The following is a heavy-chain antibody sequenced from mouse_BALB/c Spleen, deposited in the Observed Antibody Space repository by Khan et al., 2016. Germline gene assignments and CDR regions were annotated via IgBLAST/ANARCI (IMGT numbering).Heavy chain of an antibody. J-gene: IGHJ2*01. CDR3: ATKVYYFDY. CDR1: GFTFSSYA. Sequence: EVELVESGGGLVKPGGSLKFSCAASGFTFSSYAMSWVRQTPEKRLEWVASISSGGSSFYPDILKDRFTISRDNARNILYLQMSSLRSEDTAMYYCATKVYYFDYWGQGTTLPVSS. V-gene: IGHV5-6-5*01. CDR2: ISSGGSS.